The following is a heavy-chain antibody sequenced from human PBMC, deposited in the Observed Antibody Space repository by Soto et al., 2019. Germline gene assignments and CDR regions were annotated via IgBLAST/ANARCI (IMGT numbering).Heavy chain of an antibody. V-gene: IGHV3-53*01. CDR3: VQTTGWPGFDF. J-gene: IGHJ4*02. Sequence: EVQLVESGGGLIQPGGSLRLSCAASGFAVSSKYMTWVRQAPGKGLEWVSVIYGGGTTYYADSVKGRFTISRDTSKNTLYLQTNSLRAEDTAVYYCVQTTGWPGFDFWGQGTLVNVSS. D-gene: IGHD6-19*01. CDR2: IYGGGTT. CDR1: GFAVSSKY.